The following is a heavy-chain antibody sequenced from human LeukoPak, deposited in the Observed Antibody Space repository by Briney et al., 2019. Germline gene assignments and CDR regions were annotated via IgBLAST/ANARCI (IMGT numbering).Heavy chain of an antibody. D-gene: IGHD2-2*01. CDR3: ARAPSRGYCSSSSCYVGN. CDR2: MNPNSGNT. J-gene: IGHJ4*02. Sequence: ASVKVSCKASGYTFTSYDINWVRQATGQGLEWMGWMNPNSGNTGYAQKFQGRVTMTRNTPISTAYMELSSLRSEDTAVYYCARAPSRGYCSSSSCYVGNWGQGTLVTVSS. V-gene: IGHV1-8*01. CDR1: GYTFTSYD.